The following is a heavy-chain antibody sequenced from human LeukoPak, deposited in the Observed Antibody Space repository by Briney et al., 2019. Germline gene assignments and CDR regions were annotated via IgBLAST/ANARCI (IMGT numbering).Heavy chain of an antibody. CDR1: GFTFSSHA. CDR2: IRFDGSNK. D-gene: IGHD6-19*01. CDR3: AKIPSAVPGRGFDY. J-gene: IGHJ4*02. V-gene: IGHV3-30*02. Sequence: GGSLRLSCAASGFTFSSHAMHWVRQAPGKGLEWVAFIRFDGSNKFYADSVKGRFTISRDNSKNTLYLQMNSLRPDDTAVYYCAKIPSAVPGRGFDYWGQGTLVIVSS.